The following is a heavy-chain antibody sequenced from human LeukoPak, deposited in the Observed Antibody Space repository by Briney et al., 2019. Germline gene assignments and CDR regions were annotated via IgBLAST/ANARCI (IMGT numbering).Heavy chain of an antibody. D-gene: IGHD3-16*01. J-gene: IGHJ3*02. V-gene: IGHV1-2*02. CDR2: INPNSGGT. CDR1: GYTFTGYY. Sequence: ASVKVSCKASGYTFTGYYMHWVRQAPGQGLEWMGWINPNSGGTNYAQKFQGRVTMTRDTSISTAYMELSRLRSDDTAVYYCARGGSASGGKLRPGVGLGFDIWGQGTMVTVSS. CDR3: ARGGSASGGKLRPGVGLGFDI.